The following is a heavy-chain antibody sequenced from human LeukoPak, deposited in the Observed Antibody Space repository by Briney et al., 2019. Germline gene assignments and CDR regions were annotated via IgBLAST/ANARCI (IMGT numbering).Heavy chain of an antibody. V-gene: IGHV1-69*05. Sequence: SVKVSCKASGGTFSSYAISWVRQAPGQGLEWMGEIFPIFGTANYAQKFQGRVTMTTDTSTSTAYMELRSLRSDDTAVYYCARDPTNTSGWYVYFDYWGQGTLVSVS. D-gene: IGHD6-19*01. CDR3: ARDPTNTSGWYVYFDY. J-gene: IGHJ4*02. CDR1: GGTFSSYA. CDR2: IFPIFGTA.